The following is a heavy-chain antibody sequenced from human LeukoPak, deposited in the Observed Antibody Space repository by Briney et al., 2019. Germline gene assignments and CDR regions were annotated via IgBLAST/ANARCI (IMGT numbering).Heavy chain of an antibody. Sequence: SETLSLTCTVSGGSISSYYWSWTRQPPGKGLEWIGYIYYSGSTNYNPSLKSRVTISVDTSKNQFSLKLSSVTAADTAVYYCARGEWLRLTGYYYYYGMDVWGQGTTVTVSS. CDR2: IYYSGST. CDR1: GGSISSYY. V-gene: IGHV4-59*01. CDR3: ARGEWLRLTGYYYYYGMDV. J-gene: IGHJ6*02. D-gene: IGHD5-12*01.